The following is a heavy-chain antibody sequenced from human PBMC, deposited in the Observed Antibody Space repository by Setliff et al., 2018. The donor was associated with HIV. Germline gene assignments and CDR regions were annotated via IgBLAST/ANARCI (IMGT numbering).Heavy chain of an antibody. CDR1: GASFSRSNYY. CDR3: ARGGRSLAAQTWFDP. V-gene: IGHV4-39*01. CDR2: IHFSGSI. D-gene: IGHD6-6*01. J-gene: IGHJ5*02. Sequence: SETLSLTCTVSGASFSRSNYYWAWIRQPPGKGPEWIGNIHFSGSIYYNPSLKSRVTISVDTSKNQFSLKLSSVTAADTAVYYCARGGRSLAAQTWFDPWGQGTLVTVSS.